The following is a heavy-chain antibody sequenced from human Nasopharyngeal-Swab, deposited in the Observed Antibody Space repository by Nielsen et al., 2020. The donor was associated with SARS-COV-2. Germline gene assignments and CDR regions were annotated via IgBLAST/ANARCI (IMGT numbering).Heavy chain of an antibody. V-gene: IGHV3-13*04. D-gene: IGHD5-12*01. CDR3: ARALAPYSGYDYDYYYGMDD. Sequence: GESLKISCAASGFTFSSYDMHWVRQATGKGLEWVSAIGTAGDTYYPGSVKGRFTISRENVKNSLYLQMNSLRAGDTAVYYCARALAPYSGYDYDYYYGMDDWGQGTTVTVSS. J-gene: IGHJ6*02. CDR1: GFTFSSYD. CDR2: IGTAGDT.